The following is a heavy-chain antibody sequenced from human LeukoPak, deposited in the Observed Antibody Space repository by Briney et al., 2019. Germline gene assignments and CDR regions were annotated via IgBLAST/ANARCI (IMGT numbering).Heavy chain of an antibody. CDR3: ARDYGDFNWFDP. CDR1: GFTFSSYS. V-gene: IGHV3-21*01. J-gene: IGHJ5*02. D-gene: IGHD4-17*01. CDR2: LSTGSRYI. Sequence: GGSLRLSCAASGFTFSSYSMNWVRQSPGKGLEWVSSLSTGSRYIYYADSVKGRFTISRDNAKNSLYLQMNSLRAEDTAVYYCARDYGDFNWFDPWGQGTLVTVSS.